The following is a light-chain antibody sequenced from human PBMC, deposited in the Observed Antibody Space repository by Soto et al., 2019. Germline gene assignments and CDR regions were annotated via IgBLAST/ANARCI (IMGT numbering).Light chain of an antibody. CDR2: DNN. CDR1: SSNIGNNY. Sequence: QSVLTQPPSVSAAPGQKVTTSCSGSSSNIGNNYVSWYQQLPGTAPKLLIYDNNKRPSGIPDRFSGSKSGTSATLGITGLQTGDEADYYCGTWDSSLSARYVFGTGTKVTVL. V-gene: IGLV1-51*01. J-gene: IGLJ1*01. CDR3: GTWDSSLSARYV.